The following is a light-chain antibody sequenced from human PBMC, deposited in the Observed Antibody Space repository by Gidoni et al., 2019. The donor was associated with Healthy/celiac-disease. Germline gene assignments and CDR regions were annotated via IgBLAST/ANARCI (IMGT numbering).Light chain of an antibody. CDR1: QSINSW. Sequence: DIQMTQAPSTLSASGGDRGTITCRASQSINSWLAWYQQKPGIAPTLLIYTASTLESGVPSRFRCSGSWTEFTLTISSLQPDDCATYYCQQYKSHWTFGQGTKVEIK. CDR3: QQYKSHWT. CDR2: TAS. V-gene: IGKV1-5*03. J-gene: IGKJ1*01.